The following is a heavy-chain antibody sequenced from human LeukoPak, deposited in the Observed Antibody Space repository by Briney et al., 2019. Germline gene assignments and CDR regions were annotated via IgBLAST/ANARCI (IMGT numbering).Heavy chain of an antibody. D-gene: IGHD3-10*01. V-gene: IGHV1-69*04. CDR1: GGTFSSYA. CDR2: IIPILGIA. CDR3: AREARYGSGRLNDAFDI. Sequence: SVKVSCKASGGTFSSYAISWVRQAPGQGLEWMGRIIPILGIANYAQKFQGRVTITTDESTSTAYMELSSLRSEDTAVYYCAREARYGSGRLNDAFDIWGQGTMVTVSS. J-gene: IGHJ3*02.